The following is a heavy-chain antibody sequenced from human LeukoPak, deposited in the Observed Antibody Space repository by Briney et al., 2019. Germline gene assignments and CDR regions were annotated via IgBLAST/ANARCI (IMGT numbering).Heavy chain of an antibody. Sequence: GGSLRLSCAASGFTFSTYAMNWVRQAPGKGLEWVSSISSSLSYIYYADSVKGRFTISRDNAKNSLYLQMNSLRAEDTAVYYCARVGRGSYLMFYYVDYWGQGTLVTVSS. CDR1: GFTFSTYA. J-gene: IGHJ4*02. D-gene: IGHD1-26*01. CDR2: ISSSLSYI. CDR3: ARVGRGSYLMFYYVDY. V-gene: IGHV3-21*01.